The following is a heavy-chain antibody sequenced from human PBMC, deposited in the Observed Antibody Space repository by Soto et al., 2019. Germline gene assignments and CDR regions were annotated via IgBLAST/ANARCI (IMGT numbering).Heavy chain of an antibody. D-gene: IGHD3-22*01. CDR3: ARAGGDYYDSSGYYGY. CDR2: IYYSGST. J-gene: IGHJ4*02. V-gene: IGHV4-61*01. Sequence: SETLSLTCTVSGGSVSSGSYYWSWIRQPPGKGPEWIGYIYYSGSTNYNPSLKSRVTISVDTSKNQFSLKLSSVTAADTAVYYCARAGGDYYDSSGYYGYWGQGTLVTV. CDR1: GGSVSSGSYY.